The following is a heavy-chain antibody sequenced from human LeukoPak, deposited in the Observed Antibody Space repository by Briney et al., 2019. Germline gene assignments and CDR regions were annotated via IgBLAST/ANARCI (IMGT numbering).Heavy chain of an antibody. CDR2: ISYDGSNK. J-gene: IGHJ4*02. CDR3: AKESILWFGELFREFDY. D-gene: IGHD3-10*01. V-gene: IGHV3-30*04. CDR1: GFTFSSYA. Sequence: GRSLRLSCAASGFTFSSYAMHWVRQAPGKGLEWVAVISYDGSNKYYADSVKGRFTISRDNSKNTLYLQMNSLRAEDTAVYYCAKESILWFGELFREFDYWGQGTLVTVSS.